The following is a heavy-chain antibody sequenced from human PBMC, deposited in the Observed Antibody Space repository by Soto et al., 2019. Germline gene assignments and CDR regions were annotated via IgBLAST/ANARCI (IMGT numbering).Heavy chain of an antibody. CDR1: GGSISSGDDY. V-gene: IGHV4-30-4*01. J-gene: IGHJ4*02. D-gene: IGHD3-10*01. Sequence: VQLQESGPGLVKPSQTLSLTCTVSGGSISSGDDYWSWIRQPPGKGLEWIGYIYHSGATYYNPSLKSRVTISVDRPKNQFSLKLNSVTAADTAVYYCARVRGDVAFDYWGQGTLVTVSS. CDR2: IYHSGAT. CDR3: ARVRGDVAFDY.